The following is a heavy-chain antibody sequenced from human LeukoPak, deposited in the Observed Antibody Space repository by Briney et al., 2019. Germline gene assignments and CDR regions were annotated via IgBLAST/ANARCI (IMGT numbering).Heavy chain of an antibody. J-gene: IGHJ4*02. CDR1: GYTFTGYY. Sequence: ASVKVSCKASGYTFTGYYVHWVRQAPGQGLEWMGRINPNSGGTNYAQKFQGRVTMTRDTSISTAYMELSRLRSDDTAVYYCASLEFDYYDSSGYELWGQGTLVTVSS. CDR2: INPNSGGT. CDR3: ASLEFDYYDSSGYEL. D-gene: IGHD3-22*01. V-gene: IGHV1-2*06.